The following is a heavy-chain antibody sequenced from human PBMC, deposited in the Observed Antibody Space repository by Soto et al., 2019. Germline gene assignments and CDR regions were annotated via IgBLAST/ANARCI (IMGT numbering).Heavy chain of an antibody. D-gene: IGHD3-3*01. CDR3: TTWGVRARWFFLGGMDV. J-gene: IGHJ6*02. CDR2: IKSKTDGGTT. Sequence: GGSLKLSCAASGATFSNAWMNGVRQAPGKGLEWVGRIKSKTDGGTTDYAAPVKGRFTISRDDSKNTLYLQMNSLKTEDTAVYYCTTWGVRARWFFLGGMDVWGQGTTVTVSS. CDR1: GATFSNAW. V-gene: IGHV3-15*07.